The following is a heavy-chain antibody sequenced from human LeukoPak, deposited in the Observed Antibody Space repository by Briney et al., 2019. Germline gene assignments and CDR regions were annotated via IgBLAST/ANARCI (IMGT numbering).Heavy chain of an antibody. Sequence: GESLMISSYGSGFGFSSSWIGWVRQMPGKGLEWMGFIYPGDSDTRYSPSFQAQVTISADKSIGTAFLQWRSLKASDTAMYYCAVGTTPYFVDYWGERALVTVSS. V-gene: IGHV5-51*01. CDR1: GFGFSSSW. J-gene: IGHJ4*02. D-gene: IGHD2/OR15-2a*01. CDR2: IYPGDSDT. CDR3: AVGTTPYFVDY.